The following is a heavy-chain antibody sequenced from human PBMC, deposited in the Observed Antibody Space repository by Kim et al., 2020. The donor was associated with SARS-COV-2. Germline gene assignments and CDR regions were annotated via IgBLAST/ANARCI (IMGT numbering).Heavy chain of an antibody. CDR2: IYSGGST. CDR1: GFTVSSNY. Sequence: GGSLRLSCAASGFTVSSNYMSWVRQAPGKGLEWVSVIYSGGSTYYADSVKGRFTISRDNSKNTLYLQMNSLRAEDTAVYYCARAANYYDSSGYYYPFDYWGQGTLVTVSS. J-gene: IGHJ4*02. V-gene: IGHV3-66*02. D-gene: IGHD3-22*01. CDR3: ARAANYYDSSGYYYPFDY.